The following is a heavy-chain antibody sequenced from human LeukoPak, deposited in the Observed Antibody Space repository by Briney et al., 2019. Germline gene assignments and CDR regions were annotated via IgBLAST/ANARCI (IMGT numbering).Heavy chain of an antibody. CDR3: ARAATADY. V-gene: IGHV4-34*01. CDR1: GGSSSGYY. CDR2: INHSGST. J-gene: IGHJ4*02. D-gene: IGHD2-15*01. Sequence: PSETLSLTCAVYGGSSSGYYWSWIRQPPGKGLEWIGEINHSGSTNYNPSLKSRVTISVDTSKNQFSLKLSSVTAADTAVYYCARAATADYWGQGTLVTLSS.